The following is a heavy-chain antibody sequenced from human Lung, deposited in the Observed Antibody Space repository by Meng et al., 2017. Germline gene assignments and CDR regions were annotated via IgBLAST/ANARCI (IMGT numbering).Heavy chain of an antibody. D-gene: IGHD4-17*01. CDR3: AIVTTSPYYYYGMDV. CDR2: IYHSGST. Sequence: SETLSLTCTVSGYSISSGYYWGWIRQPPGKGLEWIGSIYHSGSTYYNPSLKSRVTISVDTSKNQFSLKLSSVTAADTAVYYCAIVTTSPYYYYGMDVWGQGTTVTVYS. CDR1: GYSISSGYY. V-gene: IGHV4-38-2*02. J-gene: IGHJ6*02.